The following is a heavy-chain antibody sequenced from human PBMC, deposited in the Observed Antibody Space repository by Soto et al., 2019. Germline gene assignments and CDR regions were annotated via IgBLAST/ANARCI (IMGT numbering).Heavy chain of an antibody. D-gene: IGHD2-15*01. CDR3: ARGSRGYPTRGHMDV. J-gene: IGHJ6*03. V-gene: IGHV3-21*01. CDR2: ISSSSSYI. CDR1: GFPFSSYS. Sequence: EVQLVESGGGLVKPGGPLRLSGAASGFPFSSYSRNWVRRAPGKGLGGVSSISSSSSYIYYADSVKGRFTISRDNAKNSLYLQMNSLRAEDTAVYYCARGSRGYPTRGHMDVWGKGTTVTVSS.